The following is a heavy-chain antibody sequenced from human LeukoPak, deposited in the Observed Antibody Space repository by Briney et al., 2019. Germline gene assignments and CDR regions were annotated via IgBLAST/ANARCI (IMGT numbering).Heavy chain of an antibody. Sequence: SDTLSLTCTVSGGSINRGGHYWAWIRPTPGKGLEWIGTIYHSGRTYYNPSVESRVTMSIDTSENQFSLKLASVTAADTAVYFCVNYYDSRGYYLFEFWGQGMLVTVSS. CDR1: GGSINRGGHY. V-gene: IGHV4-39*01. D-gene: IGHD3-22*01. J-gene: IGHJ4*02. CDR3: VNYYDSRGYYLFEF. CDR2: IYHSGRT.